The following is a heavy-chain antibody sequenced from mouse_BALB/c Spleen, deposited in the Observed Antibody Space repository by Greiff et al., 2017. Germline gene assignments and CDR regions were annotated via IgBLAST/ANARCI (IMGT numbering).Heavy chain of an antibody. CDR2: ISYSGST. Sequence: EVKVEESGPSLVKPSQTLSLTCSVTGDSITSGYWNWIRKFPGNKLEYMGYISYSGSTYYNPSLKSRISITRDTSKNQYYLQLNSVTTEDTATYYCARSRYGNRYAMDYWGQGTSVTVSS. J-gene: IGHJ4*01. CDR3: ARSRYGNRYAMDY. CDR1: GDSITSGY. V-gene: IGHV3-8*02. D-gene: IGHD2-1*01.